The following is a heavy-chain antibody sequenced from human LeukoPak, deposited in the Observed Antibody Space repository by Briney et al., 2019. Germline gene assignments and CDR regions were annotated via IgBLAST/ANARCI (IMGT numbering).Heavy chain of an antibody. D-gene: IGHD6-6*01. CDR3: ATTPTPWEQLARNWFDP. CDR2: INPNSGGT. Sequence: ASVKVSCKASGYTFTGYYMHWVRQAPGQGLEWMGWINPNSGGTSYAQKFQGRVTMTRDTSISTAYMELSRLRSDDTAVYYCATTPTPWEQLARNWFDPWGQGTLVTVSS. V-gene: IGHV1-2*02. CDR1: GYTFTGYY. J-gene: IGHJ5*02.